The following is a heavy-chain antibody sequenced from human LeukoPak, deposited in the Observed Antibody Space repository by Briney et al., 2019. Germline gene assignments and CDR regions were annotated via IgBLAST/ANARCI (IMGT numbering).Heavy chain of an antibody. V-gene: IGHV4-4*02. CDR1: GGSISSSNW. J-gene: IGHJ5*02. Sequence: PSETLSLTCAVSGGSISSSNWWSWVRQPPGKGLEWIGEIYHSGSTNYNPSLKSRVTISVDKSKNQFSLKLSSVTAADTAVYYCARMLREAVPGTYWFDPWGQGTLVTVSS. CDR2: IYHSGST. CDR3: ARMLREAVPGTYWFDP. D-gene: IGHD3-10*02.